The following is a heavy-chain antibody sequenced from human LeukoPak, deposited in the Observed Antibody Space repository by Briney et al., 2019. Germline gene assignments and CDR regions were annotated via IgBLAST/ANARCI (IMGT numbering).Heavy chain of an antibody. CDR1: AGSITSYY. D-gene: IGHD3-16*01. J-gene: IGHJ5*02. CDR3: ARVKGGWFDP. CDR2: IYYSGSN. Sequence: PSETLSLTCTVSAGSITSYYWSCIRHPPGNGLEWIGYIYYSGSNNYNPSLKSRVTISVDTSKNQFSLKLSPVTAADTAVYYCARVKGGWFDPWGQGTLVTVSS. V-gene: IGHV4-59*01.